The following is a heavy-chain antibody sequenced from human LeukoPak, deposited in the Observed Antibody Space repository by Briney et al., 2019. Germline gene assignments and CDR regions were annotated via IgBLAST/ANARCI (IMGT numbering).Heavy chain of an antibody. Sequence: GGSLGLSCAASGFTFSSYAMSWVRQAPGKGLEWVSAISGSGGNTYYADSVKGRFTISRDESKNTLYLQMNSLRAEDTTVYYCAKDPRELWFGEDYWGQGTLVTVSS. D-gene: IGHD3-10*01. CDR2: ISGSGGNT. V-gene: IGHV3-23*01. CDR3: AKDPRELWFGEDY. CDR1: GFTFSSYA. J-gene: IGHJ4*02.